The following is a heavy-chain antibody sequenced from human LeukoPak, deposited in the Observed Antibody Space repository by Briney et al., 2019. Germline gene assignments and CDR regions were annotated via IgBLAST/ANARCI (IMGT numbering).Heavy chain of an antibody. D-gene: IGHD5-24*01. J-gene: IGHJ5*02. CDR1: GGSISSSNYY. Sequence: SETLSLTCTVSGGSISSSNYYWGWIRQPPGKGLEWIGNIDYNEITYYNPSLKSRVTISVDTSKTQLSLKLNSVTAADTAVYFCARYRWPTWFDPWGQGTLVTVSS. CDR2: IDYNEIT. V-gene: IGHV4-39*07. CDR3: ARYRWPTWFDP.